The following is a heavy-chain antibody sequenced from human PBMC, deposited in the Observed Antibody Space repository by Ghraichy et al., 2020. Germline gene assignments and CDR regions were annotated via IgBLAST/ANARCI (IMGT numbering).Heavy chain of an antibody. CDR3: AKDLGGYNGLGY. V-gene: IGHV3-23*01. Sequence: GGSLKLSCAASGFAFSSYSMNWVRQAPGKGLEWVSSISGSGGNTYYADSVKGRFTISRDNSKNTLHLQMNSLRADDTAVYYCAKDLGGYNGLGYWGQGTLVTVSS. J-gene: IGHJ4*02. D-gene: IGHD3-16*01. CDR1: GFAFSSYS. CDR2: ISGSGGNT.